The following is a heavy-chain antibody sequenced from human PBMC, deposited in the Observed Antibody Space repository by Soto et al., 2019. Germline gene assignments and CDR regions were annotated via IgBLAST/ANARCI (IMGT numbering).Heavy chain of an antibody. CDR2: ISYDGSNK. CDR1: GFTFSSYG. Sequence: GGSLRLSCAASGFTFSSYGMHWVRQAPGKGLEWVAVISYDGSNKYYADSVKGRFTISRDNSKNTLYLQMNSLRAEDTAVYYCAKIYGSGSYLIPLPPLPMDVWGQGTTVTVSS. D-gene: IGHD3-10*01. V-gene: IGHV3-30*18. CDR3: AKIYGSGSYLIPLPPLPMDV. J-gene: IGHJ6*02.